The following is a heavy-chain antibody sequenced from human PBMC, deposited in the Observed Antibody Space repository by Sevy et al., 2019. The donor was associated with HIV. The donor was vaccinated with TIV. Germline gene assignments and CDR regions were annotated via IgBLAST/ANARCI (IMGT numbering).Heavy chain of an antibody. Sequence: GGSLRLSCAASGFTFSSYSMNWVRQAPGKGLEWVSSISSSSSYIYYADSVKGGFTISRDNAKNSLYLQMNSLRAEDTAVYYCARDAALTIRFLEWLSRPFDYWGQGTLVTVSS. V-gene: IGHV3-21*01. CDR2: ISSSSSYI. J-gene: IGHJ4*02. CDR1: GFTFSSYS. D-gene: IGHD3-3*01. CDR3: ARDAALTIRFLEWLSRPFDY.